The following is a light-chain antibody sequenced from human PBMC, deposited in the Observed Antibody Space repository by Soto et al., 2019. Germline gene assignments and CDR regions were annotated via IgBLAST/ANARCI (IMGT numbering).Light chain of an antibody. CDR2: GAS. Sequence: EIVMTQSPATLSVSPGERATLSCWASQSLRSSYLAWYQRKPGQAPRLLMFGASRRATGIPDRFNGSGSGTDFILTISRLEPEDVAVYYCQQHGTSPYTFGQGTRLEIK. CDR1: QSLRSSY. J-gene: IGKJ5*01. V-gene: IGKV3-20*01. CDR3: QQHGTSPYT.